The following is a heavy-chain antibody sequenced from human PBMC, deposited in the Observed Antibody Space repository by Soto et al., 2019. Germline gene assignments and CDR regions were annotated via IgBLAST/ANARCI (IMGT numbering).Heavy chain of an antibody. CDR2: IYYSGST. J-gene: IGHJ4*02. CDR1: GGSISSGGYY. V-gene: IGHV4-31*03. CDR3: ARGDYYGSGSLDY. D-gene: IGHD3-10*01. Sequence: SETLSLTCTVSGGSISSGGYYWSWIRQHPGKGLEWIGYIYYSGSTYYNPSLKSRVTISVDTSKNQFSLKLSSVTAADTAVYYCARGDYYGSGSLDYWGQGILVTVSS.